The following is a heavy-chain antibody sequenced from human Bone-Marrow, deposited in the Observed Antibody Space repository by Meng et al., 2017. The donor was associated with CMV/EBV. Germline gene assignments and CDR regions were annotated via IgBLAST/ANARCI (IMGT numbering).Heavy chain of an antibody. CDR1: GGSISSSSYY. CDR2: IYHSGST. CDR3: ARSDYDFWSGYYAYNYFDY. J-gene: IGHJ4*02. D-gene: IGHD3-3*01. V-gene: IGHV4-39*07. Sequence: SETLSLTCTVSGGSISSSSYYWGWIRQPPGKGLEWIGSIYHSGSTYYNPSLKSRVTISVDTSKNQFSLKLSSVTAADTAVYYCARSDYDFWSGYYAYNYFDYWGQGTLVTVSS.